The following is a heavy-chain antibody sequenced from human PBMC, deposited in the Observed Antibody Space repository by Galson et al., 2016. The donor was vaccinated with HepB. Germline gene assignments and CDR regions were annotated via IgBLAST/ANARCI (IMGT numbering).Heavy chain of an antibody. D-gene: IGHD6-19*01. V-gene: IGHV4-4*02. CDR2: AYHSGST. J-gene: IGHJ4*02. CDR3: ARHVAVPGTRGFDS. CDR1: GDSMTSNW. Sequence: SETLSLTCTVSGDSMTSNWWSWVRQPPGQALDWIGEAYHSGSTHYNPSLNNRVTISIDTSNNQLSLELNFVTAADTAIYYCARHVAVPGTRGFDSWGQGTLVTVSS.